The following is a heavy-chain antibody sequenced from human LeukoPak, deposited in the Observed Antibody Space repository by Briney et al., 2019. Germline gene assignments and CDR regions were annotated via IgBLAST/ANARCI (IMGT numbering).Heavy chain of an antibody. D-gene: IGHD3-10*01. Sequence: GGSLRLSCAASGFTFSSYGMHWVRQAPGKGLEWVAVISYDGSNKYYADSVKGRFTISRDNSKNTLYLQMNSLRAEDTAVYYCAKDLDTMGPGGYYYGMDVWGQGTTVTVSS. CDR3: AKDLDTMGPGGYYYGMDV. V-gene: IGHV3-30*18. CDR2: ISYDGSNK. J-gene: IGHJ6*02. CDR1: GFTFSSYG.